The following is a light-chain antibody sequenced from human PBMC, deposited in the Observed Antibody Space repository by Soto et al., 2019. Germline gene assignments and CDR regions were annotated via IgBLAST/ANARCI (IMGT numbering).Light chain of an antibody. V-gene: IGLV7-46*01. J-gene: IGLJ2*01. CDR3: LLTYGGVGGV. CDR2: DTN. CDR1: TGAVTSGHY. Sequence: QTVVTQEPSLTVSPGGTVTLTCGSSTGAVTSGHYPYWFQQKPGQAPRTLIYDTNNKHSWTPARFSGSLLGGKGALTLSGAEPEDEAEYYCLLTYGGVGGVFGGGTKVTVL.